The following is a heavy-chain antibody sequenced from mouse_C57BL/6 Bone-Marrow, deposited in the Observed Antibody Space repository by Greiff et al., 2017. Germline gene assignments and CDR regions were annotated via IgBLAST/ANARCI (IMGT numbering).Heavy chain of an antibody. J-gene: IGHJ2*01. V-gene: IGHV1-64*01. Sequence: QVQLQQPGAELVKPGASVKLSCKASGYTFTSYWMHWVKQRPGQGLEWIGMIHPNSGSTNYNEKFKSKATLTVEKSSCTAYIKLSSLKSEASAVYYCARRSHGGYWGQGTTRTVSS. CDR3: ARRSHGGY. CDR1: GYTFTSYW. CDR2: IHPNSGST.